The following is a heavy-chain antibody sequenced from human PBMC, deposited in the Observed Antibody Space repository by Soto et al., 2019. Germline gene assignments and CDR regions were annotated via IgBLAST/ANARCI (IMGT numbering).Heavy chain of an antibody. J-gene: IGHJ4*02. V-gene: IGHV3-23*01. D-gene: IGHD1-26*01. CDR2: ISDSGDST. CDR1: GFIFSDYV. Sequence: PGGSLRLSCAASGFIFSDYVMSWVRQAPGKGLEWVSSISDSGDSTYSADSVKGRFTISRDNSKNTLYLQMNSLRAEDTAVYYCAKDVEGGSLFRGAFDYWGQGTQVTVSS. CDR3: AKDVEGGSLFRGAFDY.